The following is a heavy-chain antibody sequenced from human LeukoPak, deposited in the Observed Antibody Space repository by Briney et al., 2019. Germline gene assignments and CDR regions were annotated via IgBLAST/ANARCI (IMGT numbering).Heavy chain of an antibody. V-gene: IGHV1-24*01. Sequence: VASVKVSCKVSGYTLTELSMHWVRQAPGKGLEWMGGFDPEDGETIYAQKFQGRVTMTEDTSTDTAYMELSSLRSEDTAVYYCATTRPRTYYDYVWGSYRHPSFDYWGQGTLVTVSS. J-gene: IGHJ4*02. CDR1: GYTLTELS. CDR3: ATTRPRTYYDYVWGSYRHPSFDY. D-gene: IGHD3-16*02. CDR2: FDPEDGET.